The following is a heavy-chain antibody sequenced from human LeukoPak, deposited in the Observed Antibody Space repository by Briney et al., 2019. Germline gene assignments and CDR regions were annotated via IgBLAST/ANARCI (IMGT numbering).Heavy chain of an antibody. V-gene: IGHV1-18*01. Sequence: ASVNVSCKASGYTFTSYGISWVRQAPGQGLEWMGLISAYNGNTNYAQQLQGRVTMTTDTSTSTAYLELRSLRSDDTAVYYCARDRSGSYDAFDIWGQGTMVTVSS. D-gene: IGHD6-19*01. CDR3: ARDRSGSYDAFDI. J-gene: IGHJ3*02. CDR1: GYTFTSYG. CDR2: ISAYNGNT.